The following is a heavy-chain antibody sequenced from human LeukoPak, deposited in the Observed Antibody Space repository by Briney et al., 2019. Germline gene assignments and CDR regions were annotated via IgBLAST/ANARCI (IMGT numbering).Heavy chain of an antibody. CDR3: ARSKGGYGDYGSWFDP. D-gene: IGHD4-17*01. J-gene: IGHJ5*02. Sequence: SETLSLTCTVSGGSISGSSYYWGWIRQPPGKGLEWIGFIHYSGSTNYNPSLKSRITISVDTSKNQLSLKLSPVTAADTAVYYCARSKGGYGDYGSWFDPWGQGTLVTVSS. V-gene: IGHV4-61*05. CDR2: IHYSGST. CDR1: GGSISGSSYY.